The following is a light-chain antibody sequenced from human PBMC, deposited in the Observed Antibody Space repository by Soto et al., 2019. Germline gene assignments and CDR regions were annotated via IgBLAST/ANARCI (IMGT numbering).Light chain of an antibody. V-gene: IGKV1-5*01. CDR2: DAS. J-gene: IGKJ1*01. CDR1: QSISSW. Sequence: GDRVTITCRASQSISSWLAWYQQKPGKAPKLLIYDASSLESGVPSRFSGSGSGTEFTLTISSLQPDDFATYYCQQYNSYTWTFGQGTKVELK. CDR3: QQYNSYTWT.